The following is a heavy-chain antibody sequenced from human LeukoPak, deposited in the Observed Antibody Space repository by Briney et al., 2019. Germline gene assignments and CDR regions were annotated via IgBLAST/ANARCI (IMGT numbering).Heavy chain of an antibody. J-gene: IGHJ4*02. Sequence: PSETLSLTCTVSGYSISSSSYYWGWIRQPPGKGLEWIGSIYYSGSTYYNPSLKSRVTISVDTSKNQFSLKLSSVTAADTAVYYCARVIHCSSTSCYGPSRNYFDYWGQGTLVTVSS. V-gene: IGHV4-39*07. CDR2: IYYSGST. CDR1: GYSISSSSYY. D-gene: IGHD2-2*01. CDR3: ARVIHCSSTSCYGPSRNYFDY.